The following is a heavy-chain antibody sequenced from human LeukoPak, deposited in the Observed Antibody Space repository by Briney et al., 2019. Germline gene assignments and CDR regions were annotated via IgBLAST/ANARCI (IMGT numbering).Heavy chain of an antibody. CDR3: AKQRGATPYYFDY. V-gene: IGHV4-38-2*02. J-gene: IGHJ4*02. D-gene: IGHD1-26*01. CDR2: IHHSGST. CDR1: GYSLNSGYY. Sequence: SETLSLTCTVSGYSLNSGYYWGWIRQAPGKGLEWIGNIHHSGSTYYNPSLKSRVTISVDSSKNEFSLKLNSVTAADTAVYYCAKQRGATPYYFDYWGQGTLVTVSS.